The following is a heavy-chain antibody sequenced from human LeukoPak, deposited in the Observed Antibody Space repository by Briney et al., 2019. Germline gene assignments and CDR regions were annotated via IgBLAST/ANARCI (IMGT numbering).Heavy chain of an antibody. J-gene: IGHJ6*02. D-gene: IGHD1-7*01. CDR2: TVSEIDGGTT. CDR1: GFTFSSYT. CDR3: TTDEDWNYARKDV. V-gene: IGHV3-15*04. Sequence: PGGSLGLSCAASGFTFSSYTMSWVRQVPGKGLEWVGQTVSEIDGGTTDYATPVKGRFTISRDDSKSTLYLQMNSLKIEDTAVYYCTTDEDWNYARKDVWGQGATVIVSS.